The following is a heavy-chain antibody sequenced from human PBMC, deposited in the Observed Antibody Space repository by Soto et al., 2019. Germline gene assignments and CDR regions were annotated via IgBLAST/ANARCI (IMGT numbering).Heavy chain of an antibody. Sequence: TSETLSLTCAVYGGSFSGYYWSWIRQPPGKGLEWIGEIHHSGRTSYSPSLKSRVTISVDTSKDQFSLKLSSVTAADAAVYYCARGLGTFDPWGQGTLVTVSS. D-gene: IGHD3-10*01. J-gene: IGHJ5*02. CDR1: GGSFSGYY. CDR3: ARGLGTFDP. CDR2: IHHSGRT. V-gene: IGHV4-34*01.